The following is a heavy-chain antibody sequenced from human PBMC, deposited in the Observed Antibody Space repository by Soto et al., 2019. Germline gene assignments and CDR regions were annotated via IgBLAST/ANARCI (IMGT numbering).Heavy chain of an antibody. V-gene: IGHV4-30-4*01. CDR1: GGSISSEDYY. J-gene: IGHJ4*02. Sequence: SETLSLTCTVSGGSISSEDYYWSWIRQPPGKGLEWIGYIYYSGSTYYNPSLKSRVTISLDTSKNQFSLKLSSVTAADTAVYYCATQTVTTSQVNYWGQGTLVTVSS. CDR2: IYYSGST. CDR3: ATQTVTTSQVNY. D-gene: IGHD4-17*01.